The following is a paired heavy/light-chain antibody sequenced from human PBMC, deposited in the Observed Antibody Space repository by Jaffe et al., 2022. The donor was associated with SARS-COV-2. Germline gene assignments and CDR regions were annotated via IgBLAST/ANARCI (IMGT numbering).Heavy chain of an antibody. Sequence: KLLESGGGLVRPGESLRLSCAASGFTFSSYAMTWVRQAPGRGLEWVSSITGTASDSYYADSVKGRFTISRDNSKNTLYLQMNSLRAEDTALYYCAKDLTGWSVPEDYSYYYGMDVWGQGTTVSVSS. D-gene: IGHD6-19*01. CDR3: AKDLTGWSVPEDYSYYYGMDV. CDR1: GFTFSSYA. V-gene: IGHV3-23*01. CDR2: ITGTASDS. J-gene: IGHJ6*02.
Light chain of an antibody. Sequence: SSELTQDPAVSVALGQTVRITCQGGSLRSYHASWYQQKPGQAPVLVIYGNNNRPSGIPDRFSGSRSGNTASLTITGAQAEDDADYFCYSRDSSGKRLVFGGGTKLTVL. CDR3: YSRDSSGKRLV. J-gene: IGLJ2*01. CDR1: SLRSYH. V-gene: IGLV3-19*01. CDR2: GNN.